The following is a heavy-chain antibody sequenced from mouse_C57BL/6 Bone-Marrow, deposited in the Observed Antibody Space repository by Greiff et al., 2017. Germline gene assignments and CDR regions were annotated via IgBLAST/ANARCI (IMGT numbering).Heavy chain of an antibody. CDR2: IYPRSGNT. V-gene: IGHV1-81*01. Sequence: LVESGAELARPGASVKLSCKASGYTFTSYGISWVKQRTGQGLEWIGEIYPRSGNTYYNEKFKGKATLTADKSSSTAYMELRILTSEDSAVYFCTRNRTGIAMDYWGQGTSGTVSS. J-gene: IGHJ4*01. CDR1: GYTFTSYG. D-gene: IGHD4-1*01. CDR3: TRNRTGIAMDY.